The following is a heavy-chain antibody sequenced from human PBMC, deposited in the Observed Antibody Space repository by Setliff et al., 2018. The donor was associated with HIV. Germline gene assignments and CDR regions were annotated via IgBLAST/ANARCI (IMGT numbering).Heavy chain of an antibody. CDR1: GVSFSNYW. D-gene: IGHD3-16*01. V-gene: IGHV3-48*04. Sequence: PGGSLRLSCVASGVSFSNYWMNWVRQAPGKGLEWVSYITGSGSRIYYADSVKGRFTISRDNAKNSVYLQMNSLRAEDTAVYYCARDEATGGVDYWGQGTLVTVSS. CDR3: ARDEATGGVDY. CDR2: ITGSGSRI. J-gene: IGHJ4*02.